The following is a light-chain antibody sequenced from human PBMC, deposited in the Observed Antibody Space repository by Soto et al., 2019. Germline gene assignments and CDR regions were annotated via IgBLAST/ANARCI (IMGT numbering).Light chain of an antibody. J-gene: IGKJ2*01. CDR1: QGVSSY. Sequence: DIQLTQSPSFLSASVGDRVTITCRASQGVSSYLAWYQQKPGKAPKFLIYGASTLQTGVPSRFSGSGSGREFTLTISSLQPEDFATYYCQQLNSYPLYTFGQGTKLEIK. V-gene: IGKV1-9*01. CDR2: GAS. CDR3: QQLNSYPLYT.